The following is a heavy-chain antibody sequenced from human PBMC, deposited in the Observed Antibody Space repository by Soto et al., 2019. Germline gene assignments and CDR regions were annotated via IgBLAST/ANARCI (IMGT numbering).Heavy chain of an antibody. CDR2: INASDGNT. V-gene: IGHV1-3*01. CDR3: ARDLSGELLYAAFDI. J-gene: IGHJ3*02. D-gene: IGHD3-10*01. CDR1: GYTFTSYY. Sequence: GASVKVSCKASGYTFTSYYMHWVRQAPGQRLEWMGRINASDGNTNYSQKFQGRVTITRDTSASTAYMELSSLRSEDTAVYYCARDLSGELLYAAFDILGQGTMVTVSS.